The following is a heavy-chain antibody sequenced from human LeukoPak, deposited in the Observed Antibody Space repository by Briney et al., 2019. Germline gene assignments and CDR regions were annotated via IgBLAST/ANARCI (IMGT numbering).Heavy chain of an antibody. CDR1: GFTFSIYG. CDR2: IFPSGGEI. D-gene: IGHD2-8*02. J-gene: IGHJ4*02. Sequence: GGSLRLSCAASGFTFSIYGMGWVRQAPGKGLEWVSSIFPSGGEIHYADSVRGRFTISRDNSKSTLSLQMNSLRAEDTAIYYCATYRQVLLPFESWGQGTLVTVSS. CDR3: ATYRQVLLPFES. V-gene: IGHV3-23*01.